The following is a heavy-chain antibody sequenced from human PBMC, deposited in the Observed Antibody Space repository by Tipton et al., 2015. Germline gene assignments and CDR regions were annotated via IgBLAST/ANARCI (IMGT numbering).Heavy chain of an antibody. D-gene: IGHD4-17*01. CDR2: IYFSGGT. CDR1: GASIGSGGTY. CDR3: ARIPKRDGDSFDL. J-gene: IGHJ4*02. V-gene: IGHV4-31*03. Sequence: TLSLTCTVSGASIGSGGTYWSWIRQFPGKGLEWIGHIYFSGGTFYSPSLKSRLTISKDTSKNQLFLKLTSVTAADTAIYYCARIPKRDGDSFDLWGRGTLVTVSS.